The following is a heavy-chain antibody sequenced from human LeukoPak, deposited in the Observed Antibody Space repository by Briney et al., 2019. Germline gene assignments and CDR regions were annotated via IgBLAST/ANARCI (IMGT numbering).Heavy chain of an antibody. CDR1: GFTFSSYG. J-gene: IGHJ4*02. CDR2: IRYDGSNK. V-gene: IGHV3-30*02. Sequence: GGSLRLSCAASGFTFSSYGMHWVRQAPGKGLEWVAFIRYDGSNKYYADSVKGRFTISRDNSKNTLYLQMNSLRAEDTAVYYCAKDQAWIQLWYFDYWGQGTLVTVSS. D-gene: IGHD5-18*01. CDR3: AKDQAWIQLWYFDY.